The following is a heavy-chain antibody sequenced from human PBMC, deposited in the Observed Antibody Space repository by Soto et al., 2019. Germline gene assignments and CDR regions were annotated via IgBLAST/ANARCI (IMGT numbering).Heavy chain of an antibody. CDR3: ARERGVLLWFGELFRFDP. D-gene: IGHD3-10*01. CDR1: GGSFSGYY. Sequence: SETLSLTCAVYGGSFSGYYWSWIRQPPGKGLEWIGEINHSGSTNYNPSLKSRVTVSVDTSKNQFSLKLSSVTAADTAVYYCARERGVLLWFGELFRFDPWGQGTLVTVSS. V-gene: IGHV4-34*01. CDR2: INHSGST. J-gene: IGHJ5*02.